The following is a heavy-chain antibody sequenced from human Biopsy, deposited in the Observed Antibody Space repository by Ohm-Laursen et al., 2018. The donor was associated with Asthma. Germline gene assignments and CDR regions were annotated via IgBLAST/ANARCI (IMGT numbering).Heavy chain of an antibody. CDR3: ARKAGSCISRTCYSLDF. J-gene: IGHJ4*02. CDR1: GGTFNTYV. CDR2: INSVFGTT. V-gene: IGHV1-69*01. D-gene: IGHD2-2*01. Sequence: GSPVKVSCKSLGGTFNTYVIGWVRQAPGQGLERMGGINSVFGTTTYPQKFQDRVTITADDSTSTVYMELSSLRSEDTAVYYCARKAGSCISRTCYSLDFWGQGTLVIVSS.